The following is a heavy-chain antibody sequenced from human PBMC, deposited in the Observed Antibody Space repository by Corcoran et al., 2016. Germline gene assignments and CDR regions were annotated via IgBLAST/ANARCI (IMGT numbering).Heavy chain of an antibody. J-gene: IGHJ5*02. Sequence: QLQLQESGPGLVKPSETLSLPCTVSGGSISSSRYYWGWIRQPPGKGLEWIGSIYYSGSTYYNPSLKSRVTISVDTSKNQFSLKLSSVTAADTAVYYCARVWGYSYGPGGNWFDPWGQGTLVTVSS. CDR1: GGSISSSRYY. CDR3: ARVWGYSYGPGGNWFDP. CDR2: IYYSGST. V-gene: IGHV4-39*07. D-gene: IGHD5-18*01.